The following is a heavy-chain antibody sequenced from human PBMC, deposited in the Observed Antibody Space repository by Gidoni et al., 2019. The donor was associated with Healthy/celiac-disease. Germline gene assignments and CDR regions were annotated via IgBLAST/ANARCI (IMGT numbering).Heavy chain of an antibody. V-gene: IGHV4-34*01. J-gene: IGHJ4*02. D-gene: IGHD3-3*01. CDR3: ARFSGYYARGFDY. CDR2: ST. Sequence: STNYNPSLKSRVTISVDTSKNQFSLKLSSVTAADTAVYYCARFSGYYARGFDYWGQGTLVTVSS.